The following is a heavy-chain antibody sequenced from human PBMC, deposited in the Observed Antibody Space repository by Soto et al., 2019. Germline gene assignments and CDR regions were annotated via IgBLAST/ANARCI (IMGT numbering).Heavy chain of an antibody. CDR3: ARDSLPLTWIAARHPLDYYYYGMDV. CDR1: GFTFSSYG. J-gene: IGHJ6*02. V-gene: IGHV3-33*01. CDR2: IWYDGSNK. Sequence: QVQLVESGGGVVQSGRSLRLSCAASGFTFSSYGMHWVRQAPGKGLEWVAVIWYDGSNKYYADSVKGRFTISRDNSKNTLYLQMNSLRAEDTAVYYCARDSLPLTWIAARHPLDYYYYGMDVWGQGTTVTVSS. D-gene: IGHD6-6*01.